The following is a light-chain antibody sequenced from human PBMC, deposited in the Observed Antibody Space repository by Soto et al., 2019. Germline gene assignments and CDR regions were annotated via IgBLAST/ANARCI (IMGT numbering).Light chain of an antibody. CDR1: QRICIS. J-gene: IGKJ1*01. CDR3: HQYNDWWT. V-gene: IGKV3-15*01. Sequence: EIVLTQSPASLSVSPGERATLSCRAKQRICISLAWYQQKPGLAPRLLIYGASTRATGIPARFSGSGSGTEFTLTINGLQSEDFAVYYCHQYNDWWTFGQGTKVEIK. CDR2: GAS.